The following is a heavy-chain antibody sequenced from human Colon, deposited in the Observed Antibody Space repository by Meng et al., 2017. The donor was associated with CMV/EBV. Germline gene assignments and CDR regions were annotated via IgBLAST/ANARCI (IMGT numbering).Heavy chain of an antibody. CDR1: GYTFTGYY. Sequence: ASVKVSCKASGYTFTGYYMHWVRQAPGQGLEWMGWINPNSGGTNYAQKCQGRVTMTRDTSISTAYMELSRLRSDDTAVYYCALRGSSGWYGADYWGQGALVTVSS. CDR2: INPNSGGT. D-gene: IGHD6-19*01. J-gene: IGHJ4*02. CDR3: ALRGSSGWYGADY. V-gene: IGHV1-2*02.